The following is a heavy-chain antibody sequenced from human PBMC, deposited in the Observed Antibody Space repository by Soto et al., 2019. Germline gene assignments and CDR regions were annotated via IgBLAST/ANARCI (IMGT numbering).Heavy chain of an antibody. CDR1: GFTFSSYW. CDR2: IKQDGSEK. V-gene: IGHV3-7*01. CDR3: ARDVRGAHYYNYGMDV. Sequence: GGSLRLSCAASGFTFSSYWMSWVRQAPGKGLEWVANIKQDGSEKYYVDSVKGRFTVSRDNAKNSLYLQMNSLRAEDTAVYYCARDVRGAHYYNYGMDVGGQGTTVTVSS. D-gene: IGHD3-10*02. J-gene: IGHJ6*02.